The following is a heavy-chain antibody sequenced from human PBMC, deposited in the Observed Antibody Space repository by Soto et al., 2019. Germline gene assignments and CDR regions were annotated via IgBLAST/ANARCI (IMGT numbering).Heavy chain of an antibody. CDR2: IYYSGST. J-gene: IGHJ6*03. CDR1: GGSISSGGYY. D-gene: IGHD2-2*01. CDR3: ARGWGTIVVVPAAILPTYYYMDV. Sequence: SETLSLTCTVSGGSISSGGYYWSWLRQHPGKGLEWIGYIYYSGSTYYNPSLKSRVTISVDTSKNQFSLKLSSVTAADTAVYYCARGWGTIVVVPAAILPTYYYMDVWGKGTTVTVSS. V-gene: IGHV4-31*03.